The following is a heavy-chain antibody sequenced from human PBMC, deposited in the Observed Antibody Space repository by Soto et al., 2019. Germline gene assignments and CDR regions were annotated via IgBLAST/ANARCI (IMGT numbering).Heavy chain of an antibody. CDR2: MYHSGST. J-gene: IGHJ3*02. Sequence: PSETLSLTCAVSGGSISSGGYSWSWIRQPPGKGLEWIGYMYHSGSTYYNPSLKSRVTISVDTSKNQFSLKLRSVTAADTAVYYCAGGALALDAFDIWGQGTMVTVSS. V-gene: IGHV4-30-2*01. CDR3: AGGALALDAFDI. CDR1: GGSISSGGYS. D-gene: IGHD1-1*01.